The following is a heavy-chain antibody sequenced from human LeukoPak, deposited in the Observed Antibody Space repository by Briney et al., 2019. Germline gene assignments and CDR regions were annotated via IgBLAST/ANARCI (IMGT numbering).Heavy chain of an antibody. CDR2: INHGGST. CDR3: ARGRYVTTRGGAAAGFLDY. Sequence: SETLSLTCAVSGGSFSGHYWNWIRQPPGKGLEWIGEINHGGSTNYNPSLKSRVTISVDTSQNQFSLRLSSVTAADTAAYYCARGRYVTTRGGAAAGFLDYWAREPWSPSPQ. CDR1: GGSFSGHY. J-gene: IGHJ4*02. V-gene: IGHV4-34*01. D-gene: IGHD6-13*01.